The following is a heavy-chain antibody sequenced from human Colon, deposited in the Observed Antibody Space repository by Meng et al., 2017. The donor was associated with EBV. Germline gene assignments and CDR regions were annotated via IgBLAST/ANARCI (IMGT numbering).Heavy chain of an antibody. V-gene: IGHV4-4*02. CDR3: ARGKQDAWELLAY. Sequence: QLHVSEPVPSLRTPSRSPSSTACSFSVSLVSNIRWTWVRQPPGKGLEWIGDIDDSGSTNYNPSLHSRISISLDKSKNHFSLKVNSVTAADTAVYYCARGKQDAWELLAYWGQGALVTVSS. CDR1: SVSLVSNIR. CDR2: IDDSGST. J-gene: IGHJ4*02. D-gene: IGHD1-26*01.